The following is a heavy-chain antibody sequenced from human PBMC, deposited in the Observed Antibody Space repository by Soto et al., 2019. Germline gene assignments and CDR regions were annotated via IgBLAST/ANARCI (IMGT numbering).Heavy chain of an antibody. CDR1: GGSISSYY. V-gene: IGHV4-59*01. D-gene: IGHD3-10*01. J-gene: IGHJ4*02. CDR3: ARRVKYGSGRRPAYYFDY. Sequence: SETLSLTCTVSGGSISSYYWNWIRQPPGKGLEWIGYIYYSGNTNYNPSLKSRVTISVDTSKNQFSLKLSSVTAADTAVYYCARRVKYGSGRRPAYYFDYWGQGTLVTVSS. CDR2: IYYSGNT.